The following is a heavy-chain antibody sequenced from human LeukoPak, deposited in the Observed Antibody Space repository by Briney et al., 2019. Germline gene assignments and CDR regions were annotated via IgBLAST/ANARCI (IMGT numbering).Heavy chain of an antibody. D-gene: IGHD3-10*01. V-gene: IGHV3-33*08. CDR1: GFTFSSYA. J-gene: IGHJ4*02. CDR2: IWYDGSNK. Sequence: GRSLRLSCAASGFTFSSYAMHWVRQAPGKGLEWVAVIWYDGSNKYYADSVKGRFTISRDNSKNTLYLQMNSLRAEDTAVYYCARDGSGSYGPFDYWGQGTLVTVSS. CDR3: ARDGSGSYGPFDY.